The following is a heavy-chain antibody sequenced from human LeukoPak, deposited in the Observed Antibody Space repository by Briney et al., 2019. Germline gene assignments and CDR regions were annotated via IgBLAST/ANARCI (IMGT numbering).Heavy chain of an antibody. CDR2: ISPYNGDT. J-gene: IGHJ5*02. CDR3: ARASTRAAATGYDP. V-gene: IGHV1-18*01. D-gene: IGHD6-13*01. Sequence: ASVKVSYKTSGYTFNTYGITWVRQAPGQGLEWMGWISPYNGDTNFAQKFQGRVTMMTDTSTSTAYMELKSLRFDDTAVYYCARASTRAAATGYDPRGQGSLVTVSS. CDR1: GYTFNTYG.